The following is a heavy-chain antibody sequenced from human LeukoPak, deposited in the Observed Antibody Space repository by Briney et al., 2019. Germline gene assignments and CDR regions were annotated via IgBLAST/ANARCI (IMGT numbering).Heavy chain of an antibody. CDR1: GGSISSYY. CDR2: IYYSGST. Sequence: SETLSLTCTVSGGSISSYYWSWIRQAPGKGLEWIGYIYYSGSTNYNPSLKSQVTISVDTTKNQFSLKLSSVTAADTAVYYWAREVGSDYDFWSGYYWFAFDIWGQGTMVTVSS. J-gene: IGHJ3*02. V-gene: IGHV4-59*01. CDR3: AREVGSDYDFWSGYYWFAFDI. D-gene: IGHD3-3*01.